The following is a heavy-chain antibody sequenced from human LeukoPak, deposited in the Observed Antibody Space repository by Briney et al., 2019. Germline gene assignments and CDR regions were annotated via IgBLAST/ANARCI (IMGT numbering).Heavy chain of an antibody. Sequence: SVKVSCKASGGTFSSYAITWVRQAPGQGLEWMGRIIPIFGTANYAQKFQGRVTITTDESTSTAYMELSSLRSEDTAVYYCARDSSGWYNWFDPWGQGTLVTVSS. V-gene: IGHV1-69*05. CDR3: ARDSSGWYNWFDP. CDR1: GGTFSSYA. CDR2: IIPIFGTA. D-gene: IGHD6-19*01. J-gene: IGHJ5*02.